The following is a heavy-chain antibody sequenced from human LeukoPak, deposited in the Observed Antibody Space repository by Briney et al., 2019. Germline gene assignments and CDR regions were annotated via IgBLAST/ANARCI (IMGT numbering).Heavy chain of an antibody. Sequence: HWASVKVSCKASGYTFTSYGISWVRQAPGRGLEWMGWISAYNGNTNYAQKLQGRVTMTTDTSTSTAYMELRSLRSDDTAVYYCARDLRRYGDYPPKYYFDYWGQGTLVTVSS. V-gene: IGHV1-18*01. D-gene: IGHD4-17*01. CDR2: ISAYNGNT. CDR3: ARDLRRYGDYPPKYYFDY. CDR1: GYTFTSYG. J-gene: IGHJ4*02.